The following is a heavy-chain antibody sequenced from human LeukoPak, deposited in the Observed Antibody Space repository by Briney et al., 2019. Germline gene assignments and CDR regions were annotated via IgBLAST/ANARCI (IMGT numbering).Heavy chain of an antibody. D-gene: IGHD6-13*01. CDR2: INSDGKTT. V-gene: IGHV3-74*01. J-gene: IGHJ4*02. Sequence: GGSLRLSCAASGFTFSNSWMHWVRQAPGKGLVWISRINSDGKTTTYADSVKGRFTISRDNADNTLYLQMNSLSAEDTALYYCARDGYSWPYYFDYWGQGTLVTVSS. CDR3: ARDGYSWPYYFDY. CDR1: GFTFSNSW.